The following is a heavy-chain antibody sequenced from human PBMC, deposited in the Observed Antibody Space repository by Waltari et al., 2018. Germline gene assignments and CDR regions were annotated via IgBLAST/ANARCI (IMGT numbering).Heavy chain of an antibody. D-gene: IGHD4-17*01. V-gene: IGHV4-4*07. CDR1: GGFINNNY. CDR2: IFAGGST. Sequence: QVQLQESGPGVVKPSETLSLTCTVSGGFINNNYWSWIRQPAGKGLEWIGRIFAGGSTNYNPPLKSRVTMSIDTTRNQFSLGLVDVTAADAAVYYCTRDSNDYFFSWGQGALVAVSS. J-gene: IGHJ4*02. CDR3: TRDSNDYFFS.